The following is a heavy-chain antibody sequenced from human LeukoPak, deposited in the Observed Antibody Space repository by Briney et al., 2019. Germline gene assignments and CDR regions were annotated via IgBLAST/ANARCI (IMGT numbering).Heavy chain of an antibody. J-gene: IGHJ4*02. D-gene: IGHD5-18*01. CDR1: GYSFTNYW. Sequence: GESLKISCKDSGYSFTNYWIAWVRQAPGKGLEWVGIIHPVDSDTRYSPSFQGQVTISADKSITTAYLRWSSLKASDTAMYYCVKGQYGYAYDYWGQGTLVTVAS. CDR2: IHPVDSDT. V-gene: IGHV5-51*01. CDR3: VKGQYGYAYDY.